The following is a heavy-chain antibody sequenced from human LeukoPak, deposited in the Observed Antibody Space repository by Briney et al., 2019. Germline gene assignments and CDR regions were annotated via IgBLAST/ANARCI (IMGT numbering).Heavy chain of an antibody. J-gene: IGHJ4*02. D-gene: IGHD3-10*01. Sequence: GGSLRLSCAVSGFTFSSYWMHWVRQAPGKGRVWVSRINSDGSSTIYADSVQGRFTISRDNAKNTLYLQMNSLRAEDTAVYFCTRGTGSYYSLGYWGQGTLVTVSS. CDR2: INSDGSST. CDR3: TRGTGSYYSLGY. V-gene: IGHV3-74*01. CDR1: GFTFSSYW.